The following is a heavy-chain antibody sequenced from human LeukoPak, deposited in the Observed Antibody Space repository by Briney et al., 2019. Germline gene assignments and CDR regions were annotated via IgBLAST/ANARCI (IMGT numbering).Heavy chain of an antibody. CDR2: IYYSGST. J-gene: IGHJ4*01. D-gene: IGHD3-10*01. CDR1: GGSISSYY. Sequence: SETLSLTCTVSGGSISSYYWSWIRQPPGKGLEWIGYIYYSGSTNYNPSLKSRVTISVDTSKNQFSLKLSSVTAADTAVYYCAVWFGELLFGFDYWGQEPWSPSPQ. V-gene: IGHV4-59*01. CDR3: AVWFGELLFGFDY.